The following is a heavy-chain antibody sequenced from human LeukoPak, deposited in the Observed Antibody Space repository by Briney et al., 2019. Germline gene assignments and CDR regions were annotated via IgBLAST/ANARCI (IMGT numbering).Heavy chain of an antibody. D-gene: IGHD3-10*01. Sequence: ASVKVSCKASGFKFTGYDINWVRQASGRGLEWMGWMNPNNGKTGYAQKFQGRVTMTRDTSTSTAYMELRGLISEDTAVYYCVRDGEGVAISVNYWFDPWGQGTLVTVSP. CDR2: MNPNNGKT. J-gene: IGHJ5*02. CDR1: GFKFTGYD. V-gene: IGHV1-8*01. CDR3: VRDGEGVAISVNYWFDP.